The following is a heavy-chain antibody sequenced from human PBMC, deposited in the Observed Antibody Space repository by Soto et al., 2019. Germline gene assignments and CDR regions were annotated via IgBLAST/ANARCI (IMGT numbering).Heavy chain of an antibody. V-gene: IGHV3-74*01. CDR3: AREFCSGGNCYTYYFDP. CDR2: VNTDGSNT. J-gene: IGHJ5*02. Sequence: GGSLRLSCAASGLTFNRYWMHWVRHAPGKGLVWVSHVNTDGSNTNYADSVKGRFTISRDNAKSTLFLQMNSLRDEDTAVYYCAREFCSGGNCYTYYFDPWGQGIPVTVSS. D-gene: IGHD2-15*01. CDR1: GLTFNRYW.